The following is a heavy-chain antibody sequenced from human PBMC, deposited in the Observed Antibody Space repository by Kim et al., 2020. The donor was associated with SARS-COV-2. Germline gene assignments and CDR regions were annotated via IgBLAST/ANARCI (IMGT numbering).Heavy chain of an antibody. D-gene: IGHD2-21*02. Sequence: SETLSLTCTVSAGSISSSSYYWGWIRQPPGKGLEWIGSIYYSGTTYYNPSLKSRVTISVDTSKTQFSLKVNSVTAADTAMYYCARGGGHIVVVTAPPDYWGQGTLVTVSS. V-gene: IGHV4-39*07. J-gene: IGHJ4*02. CDR2: IYYSGTT. CDR3: ARGGGHIVVVTAPPDY. CDR1: AGSISSSSYY.